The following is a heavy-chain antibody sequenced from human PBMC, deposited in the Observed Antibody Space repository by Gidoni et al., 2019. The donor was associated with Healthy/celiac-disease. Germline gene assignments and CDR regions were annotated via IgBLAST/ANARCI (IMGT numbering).Heavy chain of an antibody. CDR2: IYYIWST. J-gene: IGHJ6*02. Sequence: QVQLQESGPGLVKRCQTLSLTCPVSGGAISSGGYYWSWIRQQPGKSLEWIGYIYYIWSTYYDPSLNSRVTRSVDTSKNQFSLKLSSVTAADTAVYYCARDRFLEPAHGMDVWGQGTTVTVSS. V-gene: IGHV4-31*03. CDR1: GGAISSGGYY. D-gene: IGHD3-3*01. CDR3: ARDRFLEPAHGMDV.